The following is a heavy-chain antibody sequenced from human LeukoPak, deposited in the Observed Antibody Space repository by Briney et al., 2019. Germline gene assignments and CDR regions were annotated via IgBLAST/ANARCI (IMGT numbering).Heavy chain of an antibody. Sequence: SETLSLTCAVYGGSFSGYYWSWIRQPPGKGLEWNGEINHSGSTNYNPSLKSRVTISVDTSKNQFSLKLSSVTAADTAVYYCARGRFKTGSGWYEHHWFDPWGQGTLVTVSS. CDR3: ARGRFKTGSGWYEHHWFDP. J-gene: IGHJ5*02. V-gene: IGHV4-34*01. CDR1: GGSFSGYY. CDR2: INHSGST. D-gene: IGHD6-19*01.